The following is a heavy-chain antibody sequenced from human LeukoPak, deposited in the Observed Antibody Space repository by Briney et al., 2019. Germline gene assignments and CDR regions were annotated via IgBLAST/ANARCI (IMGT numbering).Heavy chain of an antibody. J-gene: IGHJ3*02. CDR1: GGSISSGDYY. Sequence: PSETLSLTCTVSGGSISSGDYYWSWIRQPPGKGLEWIGYIYYSGSTYYNPSLKSRVTISVDTSKNQFSLKLSSVTAADTAVYYCARTPNRPTRMVRGDPGAFGIWGQGTMVTVSS. CDR3: ARTPNRPTRMVRGDPGAFGI. V-gene: IGHV4-30-4*01. D-gene: IGHD3-10*01. CDR2: IYYSGST.